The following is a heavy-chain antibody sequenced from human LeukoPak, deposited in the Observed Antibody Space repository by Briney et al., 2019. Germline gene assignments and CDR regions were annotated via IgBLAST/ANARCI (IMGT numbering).Heavy chain of an antibody. V-gene: IGHV4-30-2*01. CDR1: GGSISSGGYS. CDR3: ASHCSSISCLYYYGMDV. Sequence: SETLSLTCAVSGGSISSGGYSWSWIRQPPGKGLEWIGYIYHSGSTYYNPSLKSRVTLSVDRSKNQFSLKLSSVTAADTAAYYCASHCSSISCLYYYGMDVWGQGTTVTVSS. J-gene: IGHJ6*02. CDR2: IYHSGST. D-gene: IGHD2-2*01.